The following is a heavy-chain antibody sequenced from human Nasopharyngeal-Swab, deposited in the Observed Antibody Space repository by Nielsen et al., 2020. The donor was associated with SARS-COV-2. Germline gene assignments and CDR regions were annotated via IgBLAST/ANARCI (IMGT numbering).Heavy chain of an antibody. CDR2: INSDGSST. CDR3: AKLSPYYYGSGSSHDAFDI. Sequence: VRQAPGKGLVWVSRINSDGSSTSYADSVKGRFTTSRDNAKNTLYLQMNSLRAEDTAVYYCAKLSPYYYGSGSSHDAFDIWGQGTMVTVSS. V-gene: IGHV3-74*01. J-gene: IGHJ3*02. D-gene: IGHD3-10*01.